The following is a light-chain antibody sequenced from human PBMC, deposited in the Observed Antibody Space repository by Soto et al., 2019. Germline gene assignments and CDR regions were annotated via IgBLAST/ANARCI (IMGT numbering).Light chain of an antibody. CDR1: QSVSSN. Sequence: EIVMTQSPATLSVSPGERATLSCRASQSVSSNLAWYQQKPCQAPRLLIYGASTRATGIPARFSGSGAGTEFKITINSLQSEDFAVYYCQQYNNWTPWTFGQGNKVEIK. V-gene: IGKV3-15*01. J-gene: IGKJ1*01. CDR2: GAS. CDR3: QQYNNWTPWT.